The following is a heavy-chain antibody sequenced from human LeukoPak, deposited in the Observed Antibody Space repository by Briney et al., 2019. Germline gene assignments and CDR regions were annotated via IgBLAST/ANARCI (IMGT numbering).Heavy chain of an antibody. CDR1: GYTFNRYG. V-gene: IGHV7-4-1*02. CDR3: ARALPKIFGVVTNFDY. CDR2: INTNTGNP. J-gene: IGHJ4*02. Sequence: ASVKVSCKASGYTFNRYGIDWVRQAPGQGLEWMGWINTNTGNPTYAQGFTGRFVFSLDTSVSTAYLRISSLKAEDTAVYYCARALPKIFGVVTNFDYWGQGTLVTVSS. D-gene: IGHD3-3*01.